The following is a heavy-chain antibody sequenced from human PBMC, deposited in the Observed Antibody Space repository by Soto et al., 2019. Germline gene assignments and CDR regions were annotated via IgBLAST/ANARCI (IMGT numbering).Heavy chain of an antibody. CDR1: GFTFSSYS. Sequence: EVQLVESGGGLVQPGGSLRLSCAASGFTFSSYSMNWVRQAPGKGLEWVSYISSSSSTIYYADSVKGRFTISRDNAKNSPYLQINSLRAEDTPVYYCTRDRVTATTLDYYYYYYMDVWGKGTTVTVSS. CDR2: ISSSSSTI. D-gene: IGHD4-17*01. V-gene: IGHV3-48*01. CDR3: TRDRVTATTLDYYYYYYMDV. J-gene: IGHJ6*03.